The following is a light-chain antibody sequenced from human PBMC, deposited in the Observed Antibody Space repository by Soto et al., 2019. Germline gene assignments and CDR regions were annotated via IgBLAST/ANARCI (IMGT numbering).Light chain of an antibody. V-gene: IGKV3-11*01. Sequence: EIVLTQSPATLSLSPGERATLSCRASQSVSSYLAWYQQKPGQAPRLLIYDASNRATGIPARFSGGGSGTVFTLAIRSLGPEEFGVYYCQQRSNWLLTFGGGTKVEIK. CDR3: QQRSNWLLT. J-gene: IGKJ4*01. CDR1: QSVSSY. CDR2: DAS.